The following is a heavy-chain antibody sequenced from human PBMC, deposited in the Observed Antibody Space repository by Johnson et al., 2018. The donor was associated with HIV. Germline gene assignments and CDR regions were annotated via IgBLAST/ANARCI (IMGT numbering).Heavy chain of an antibody. CDR1: AFTFSSYG. V-gene: IGHV3-30*18. Sequence: QVQLVESGGGGVQPGRSLRLSCAASAFTFSSYGMHWVRQAPGKGLGWVAVISYDGSNKYYADSVKGRLTISRDNSKNTLYLQMNSLSAEDTAVYYCAKDLGDAVGTTHDAFDIWGQGTMVTVSS. J-gene: IGHJ3*02. D-gene: IGHD1-26*01. CDR3: AKDLGDAVGTTHDAFDI. CDR2: ISYDGSNK.